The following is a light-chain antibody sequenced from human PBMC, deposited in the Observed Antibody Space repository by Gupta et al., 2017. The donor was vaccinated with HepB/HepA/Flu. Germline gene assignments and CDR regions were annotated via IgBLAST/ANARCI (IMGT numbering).Light chain of an antibody. Sequence: SALPQPHSLSGSPGQTVTISCTGTSSYVGGYNYVSWYHQHPGKAPKLMIYDVSKRASGVPDRFSGSKSGNTPSLTISGRQDEEEADYYVCADAGSHTGVFGTGTKVTVL. CDR2: DVS. CDR3: CADAGSHTGV. J-gene: IGLJ1*01. CDR1: SSYVGGYNY. V-gene: IGLV2-11*01.